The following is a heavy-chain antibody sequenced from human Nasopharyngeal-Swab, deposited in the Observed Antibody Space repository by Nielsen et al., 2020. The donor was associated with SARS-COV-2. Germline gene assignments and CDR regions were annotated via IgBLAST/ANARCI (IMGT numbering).Heavy chain of an antibody. Sequence: ASVKVSCKASGYTFTSYYMHWVRQAPGQGLEWMGIINPSGGSTSYAQKFQGRVTMTRDTSTSTVYMELSSLRSEDTAVYYCARGPTKGYCRGSSCYFSGGMDVWGQGATVTVSS. J-gene: IGHJ6*02. CDR2: INPSGGST. CDR1: GYTFTSYY. V-gene: IGHV1-46*01. CDR3: ARGPTKGYCRGSSCYFSGGMDV. D-gene: IGHD2-15*01.